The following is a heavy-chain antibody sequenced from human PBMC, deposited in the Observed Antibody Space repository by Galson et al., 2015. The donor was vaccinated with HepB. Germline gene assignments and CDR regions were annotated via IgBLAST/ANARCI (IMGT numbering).Heavy chain of an antibody. Sequence: SLRLSCAASGFTFSDYYMSWIRQAPGKGLEWVSYISSSSSYTNYADSVKGRFTISRDNAKNSLYLQMNSLRAEDTAVYYCARVPATVTQSPFDYWGQGTLVTVSS. J-gene: IGHJ4*02. V-gene: IGHV3-11*06. CDR1: GFTFSDYY. D-gene: IGHD4-17*01. CDR2: ISSSSSYT. CDR3: ARVPATVTQSPFDY.